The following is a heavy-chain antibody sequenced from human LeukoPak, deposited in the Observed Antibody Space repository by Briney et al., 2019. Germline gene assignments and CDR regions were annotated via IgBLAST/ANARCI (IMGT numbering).Heavy chain of an antibody. CDR2: IYSGGTT. V-gene: IGHV3-66*01. D-gene: IGHD3-10*01. CDR3: ARKSDSLLVREGDC. Sequence: GRSLRLSYAPAAFTVNRNYMSSVRQAPGNWLECVSVIYSGGTTWYAGSVQGRFTISRDTNTLYLQMNSLRAEDTAVYYCARKSDSLLVREGDCWGQGTLVTVSS. J-gene: IGHJ4*02. CDR1: AFTVNRNY.